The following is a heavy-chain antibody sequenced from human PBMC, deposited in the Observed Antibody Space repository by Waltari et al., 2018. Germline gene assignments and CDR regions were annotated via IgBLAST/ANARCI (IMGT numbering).Heavy chain of an antibody. CDR1: GLTVSGNY. V-gene: IGHV3-53*01. J-gene: IGHJ4*02. CDR2: IYIVGKT. CDR3: AREWEYRRFDC. D-gene: IGHD5-18*01. Sequence: EVQLVESGGGLIQPGGSWRLSCAASGLTVSGNYTNRVRQAPGKGRELVLVIYIVGKTYYADSVKGRFTISRDNSKNTLYLQMNSLRADDTAVYYCAREWEYRRFDCWGQGTLVTVSS.